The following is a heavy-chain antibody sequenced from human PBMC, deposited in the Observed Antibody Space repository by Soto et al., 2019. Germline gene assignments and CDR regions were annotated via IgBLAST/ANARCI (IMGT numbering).Heavy chain of an antibody. CDR3: ARSQGGSSSLDIYYYYYYGMDA. J-gene: IGHJ6*02. V-gene: IGHV1-69*01. CDR1: GGTFSSYA. Sequence: QVQLVQSGAEVKKPGSSVKVSRKAPGGTFSSYAIRWVRQAPGQGLEWMGGIIPIFGTAKYAQKFQGRVTITADESRSTGYMELSSLRSEDTAVYYCARSQGGSSSLDIYYYYYYGMDAWGQGTTVTVSS. CDR2: IIPIFGTA. D-gene: IGHD2-15*01.